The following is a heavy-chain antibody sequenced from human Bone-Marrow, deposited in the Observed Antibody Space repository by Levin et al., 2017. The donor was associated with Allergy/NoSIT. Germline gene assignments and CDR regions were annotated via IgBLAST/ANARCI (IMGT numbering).Heavy chain of an antibody. CDR3: ARDNWGFHY. Sequence: SQTLSLTCSVSGGSISTYYWSWLRPPPGQRLEWLGYTYYNGSTKYNPALGSRVAISVDRSKVQFSLKLTSVTVADTAVYYCARDNWGFHYWGQGTLVTVSS. CDR1: GGSISTYY. D-gene: IGHD7-27*01. J-gene: IGHJ1*01. V-gene: IGHV4-59*01. CDR2: TYYNGST.